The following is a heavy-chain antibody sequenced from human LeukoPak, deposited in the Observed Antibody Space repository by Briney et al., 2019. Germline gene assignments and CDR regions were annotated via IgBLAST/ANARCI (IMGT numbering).Heavy chain of an antibody. CDR2: INHSGST. CDR3: ARTRTRGYYDSSGYFP. V-gene: IGHV4-34*01. CDR1: GGSFSGYY. D-gene: IGHD3-22*01. J-gene: IGHJ5*02. Sequence: PSETLSLTCAVYGGSFSGYYWSWIRQPPGKGLEWIGEINHSGSTNYNPSLKSRVTISVDTSKNQFSLKLSSVTAADTAVYYCARTRTRGYYDSSGYFPWGQGTLVTVSS.